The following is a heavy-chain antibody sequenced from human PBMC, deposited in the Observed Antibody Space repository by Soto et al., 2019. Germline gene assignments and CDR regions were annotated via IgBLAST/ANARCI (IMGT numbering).Heavy chain of an antibody. CDR3: ATHTISYTWGV. V-gene: IGHV4-4*02. CDR2: LHHDGTT. J-gene: IGHJ6*02. CDR1: VGPITTTTW. D-gene: IGHD3-16*01. Sequence: QVQLQESGPGLVKQSETLSLTCAVSVGPITTTTWWAWVRLPPGKGLEWIGELHHDGTTNYNPSLESRITMSLDKSNNHFSLKLTSVTAADTAIYYCATHTISYTWGVWGRGTTVTVSS.